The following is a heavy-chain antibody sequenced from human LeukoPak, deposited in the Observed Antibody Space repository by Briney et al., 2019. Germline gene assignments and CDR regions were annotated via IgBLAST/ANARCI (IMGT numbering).Heavy chain of an antibody. CDR3: ARGYSGYDDYYYYGMDV. Sequence: GGSLRLSCAASGFTFSSYAMHWVRQAPGKGLEWVAVISYDGSNKYYADSVKGRFTISRDNSKNTLYLQMNSLRAEDTAVYYCARGYSGYDDYYYYGMDVWGQGTTVTVSS. J-gene: IGHJ6*02. CDR1: GFTFSSYA. V-gene: IGHV3-30-3*01. D-gene: IGHD5-12*01. CDR2: ISYDGSNK.